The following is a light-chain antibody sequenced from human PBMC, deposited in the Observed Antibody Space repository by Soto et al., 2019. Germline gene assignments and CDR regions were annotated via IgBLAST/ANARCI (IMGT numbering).Light chain of an antibody. CDR2: DAS. Sequence: IVLTQSPATLSLSPGERATLSCRASQSVSSYLAWYQQKPGQAPRLLIYDASKRATGIPARFSGSGSGTGFTLTISGLEPEYFAVYYCQQRSDWPPLFTFGPGTKVDIK. J-gene: IGKJ3*01. CDR3: QQRSDWPPLFT. V-gene: IGKV3-11*01. CDR1: QSVSSY.